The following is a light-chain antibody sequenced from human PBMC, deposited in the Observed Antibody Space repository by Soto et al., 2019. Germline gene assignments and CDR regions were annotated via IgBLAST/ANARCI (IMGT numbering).Light chain of an antibody. CDR2: GAS. J-gene: IGKJ1*01. CDR3: QQYGRPSRT. V-gene: IGKV3-20*01. CDR1: QSVSSY. Sequence: EIVLTQSPGTLSLSPGERATLSCRASQSVSSYLAWYQQKPGQAPRLLIYGASSRATGIPDRFSGSGCGTGFTLTISRLEPEDFAVYYCQQYGRPSRTFGQGTKVEIK.